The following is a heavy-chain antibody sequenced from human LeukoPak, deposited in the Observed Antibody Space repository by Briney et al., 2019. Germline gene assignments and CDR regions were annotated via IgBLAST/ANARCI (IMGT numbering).Heavy chain of an antibody. CDR1: GGSFSGYY. J-gene: IGHJ4*02. Sequence: SETLSLTCAVYGGSFSGYYWSWIRQPPGKGLVWIGEINHSGSTNYNPSLKSRVTISVDTSKNQFSLKLSSVTAADTAVYYCARSKRGNWASRAYNDYWGQGTLVTVSS. V-gene: IGHV4-34*01. D-gene: IGHD7-27*01. CDR2: INHSGST. CDR3: ARSKRGNWASRAYNDY.